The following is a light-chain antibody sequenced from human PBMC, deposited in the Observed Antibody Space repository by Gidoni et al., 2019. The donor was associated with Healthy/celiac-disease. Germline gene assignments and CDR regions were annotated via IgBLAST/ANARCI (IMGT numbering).Light chain of an antibody. CDR3: QQSYSTPYT. V-gene: IGKV1-39*01. J-gene: IGKJ2*01. CDR1: QSSSSY. CDR2: AAS. Sequence: DIQMTQSPSSMSASVVDRVTITCRASQSSSSYLNWYQQKPGKAPKLLIYAASSLQSGVPSRFSGSGSGTDITLSISSLQPEDFATYYCQQSYSTPYTFGQGTKLEIK.